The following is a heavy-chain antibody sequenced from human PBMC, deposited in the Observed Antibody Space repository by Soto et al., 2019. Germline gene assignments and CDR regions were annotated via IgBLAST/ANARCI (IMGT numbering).Heavy chain of an antibody. CDR1: GFTFSSYS. Sequence: EVQLLESGGGLVQPGGSLRLSCAASGFTFSSYSMSWVRQAPGKGLEWVSAISGSGGSTYYADSVKGRFTISRDNSKNTLYLQMNIMRAEDTAVYYCAKDLALGLCDYWGQGTLVTVSS. CDR3: AKDLALGLCDY. CDR2: ISGSGGST. J-gene: IGHJ4*02. D-gene: IGHD2-2*01. V-gene: IGHV3-23*01.